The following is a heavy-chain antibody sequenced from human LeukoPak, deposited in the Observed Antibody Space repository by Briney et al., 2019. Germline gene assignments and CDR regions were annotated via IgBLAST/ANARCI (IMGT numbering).Heavy chain of an antibody. J-gene: IGHJ4*02. Sequence: GGSLRLSCAASGFTFSSYAMSWVRQAPGKGLEWVANIKQDGSEKYYVDSVRGRFTISRDNAKNSLSLQMNSLRAEDTAVYYCASNYGGWGQGTLVTVSS. D-gene: IGHD4-11*01. V-gene: IGHV3-7*03. CDR1: GFTFSSYA. CDR2: IKQDGSEK. CDR3: ASNYGG.